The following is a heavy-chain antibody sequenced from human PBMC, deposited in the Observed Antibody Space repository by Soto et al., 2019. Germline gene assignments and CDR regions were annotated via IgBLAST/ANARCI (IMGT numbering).Heavy chain of an antibody. CDR1: GFTFSSYG. D-gene: IGHD6-13*01. V-gene: IGHV3-33*01. Sequence: QVQLVESGGGVVQPGRSLRLSCAASGFTFSSYGMHWVRQAPGKGLEWVAVIWYDGSNKYYADSVKGRFTISRDNSKNMLYLQMNSLRAEDTAVYYCARDGRIAAADYGMDVWGQGTTVTVSS. CDR3: ARDGRIAAADYGMDV. J-gene: IGHJ6*02. CDR2: IWYDGSNK.